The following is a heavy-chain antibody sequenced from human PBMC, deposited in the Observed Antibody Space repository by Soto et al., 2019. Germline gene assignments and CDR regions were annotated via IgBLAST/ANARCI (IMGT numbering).Heavy chain of an antibody. Sequence: QVQLQESGPGLLKPSETLSLTCTVSGDSVSSAGYDWNWIRQSPGKGLEWIGFISNTGDANHNPSLNSRVTISVDTSNNQFSLTVRSVTAADTAMYFCARGPLYYDETSGHYYRGPFDSWGQGSLVTVSP. CDR1: GDSVSSAGYD. CDR3: ARGPLYYDETSGHYYRGPFDS. CDR2: ISNTGDA. J-gene: IGHJ4*02. V-gene: IGHV4-61*08. D-gene: IGHD3-16*01.